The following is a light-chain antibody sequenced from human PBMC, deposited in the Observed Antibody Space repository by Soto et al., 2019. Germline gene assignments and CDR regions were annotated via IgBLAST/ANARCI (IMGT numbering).Light chain of an antibody. J-gene: IGKJ4*01. CDR1: QSLTNNY. Sequence: EIVLTQSPGTLSLSPGERATLSCRASQSLTNNYLAWYQQKPGQAPRLLIYAASSRATGIPDRFSGSGSETDFTLTISRLEREDFAVYYCQQYGSSLPVTFGGGTNVEI. V-gene: IGKV3-20*01. CDR2: AAS. CDR3: QQYGSSLPVT.